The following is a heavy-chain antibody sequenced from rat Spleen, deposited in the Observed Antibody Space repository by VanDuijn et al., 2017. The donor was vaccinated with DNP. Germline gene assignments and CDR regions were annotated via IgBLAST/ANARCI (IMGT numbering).Heavy chain of an antibody. Sequence: EVQLVETGGGLVQPGRSLQLSCVASGFTFSDYWMYWIRQAPGKGLEWVASINTDGGSTYYPDSVKGRFTISRDNAEDTVYLQMNSLRSEATATYYCARGVYYYSATYWYFDFWGPGTMVTVSS. CDR1: GFTFSDYW. D-gene: IGHD1-1*01. CDR2: INTDGGST. J-gene: IGHJ1*01. V-gene: IGHV5-58*01. CDR3: ARGVYYYSATYWYFDF.